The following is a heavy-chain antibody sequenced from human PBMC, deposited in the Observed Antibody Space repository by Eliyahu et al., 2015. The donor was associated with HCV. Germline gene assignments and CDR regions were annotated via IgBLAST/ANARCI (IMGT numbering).Heavy chain of an antibody. J-gene: IGHJ4*02. D-gene: IGHD5-18*01. CDR2: VFHSGSS. V-gene: IGHV4-39*01. Sequence: QLQLQESGPGLVKPAEXLSLXCTVSGGPISRXSYYWSWIRXPPGTGLGWIGSVFHSGSSXHNPXLXXRVTISVDTSKMQFSLKLSSVTAADTAVYYCARRVDTEMVTGAGSFDYWGQGTLVTV. CDR3: ARRVDTEMVTGAGSFDY. CDR1: GGPISRXSYY.